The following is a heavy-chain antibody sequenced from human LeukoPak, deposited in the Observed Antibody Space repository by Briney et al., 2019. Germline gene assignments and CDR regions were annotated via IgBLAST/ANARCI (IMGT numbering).Heavy chain of an antibody. CDR3: ARGIVGATEGNYYCYYMDV. D-gene: IGHD1-26*01. Sequence: GGSLRLSCAVSGITLSNYGMSWVRQAPGKGLEWVANIKRDGSEKYYVDSVKGRLTISRDNAEISLYLQMNSLRAEDTAVYYCARGIVGATEGNYYCYYMDVWGKGTTVTVSS. J-gene: IGHJ6*03. V-gene: IGHV3-7*01. CDR1: GITLSNYG. CDR2: IKRDGSEK.